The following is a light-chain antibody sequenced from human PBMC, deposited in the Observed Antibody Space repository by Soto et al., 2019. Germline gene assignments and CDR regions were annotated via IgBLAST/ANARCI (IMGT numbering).Light chain of an antibody. J-gene: IGLJ7*01. CDR1: RSNIGAGYA. CDR3: QSYDSSDKLI. CDR2: DNN. V-gene: IGLV1-40*01. Sequence: QSVLTQPPSVSGAPGQRVTISCTGSRSNIGAGYAVHWYQQLPGSAPRLLIYDNNKRPSGVPDRFSASKSTTSASLAITALQAXXXADYHCQSYDSSDKLIFGGGTQL.